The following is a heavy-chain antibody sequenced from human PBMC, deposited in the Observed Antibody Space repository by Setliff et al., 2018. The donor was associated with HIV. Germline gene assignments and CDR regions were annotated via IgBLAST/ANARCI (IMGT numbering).Heavy chain of an antibody. CDR2: IHHSGST. Sequence: PSETLSLTCAVSGDSISSHDWWSWVRQPPGKGLEWIGEIHHSGSTNYNPSLKSRVTISVDKSKNQFSLKLSSVTAADTAMYFCARDHGVATVVMDYYSGMDVWGPGTTVTVSS. V-gene: IGHV4-4*02. CDR1: GDSISSHDW. CDR3: ARDHGVATVVMDYYSGMDV. J-gene: IGHJ6*02. D-gene: IGHD5-12*01.